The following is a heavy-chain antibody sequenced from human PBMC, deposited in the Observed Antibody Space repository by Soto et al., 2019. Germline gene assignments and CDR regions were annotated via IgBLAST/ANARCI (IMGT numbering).Heavy chain of an antibody. CDR1: GFTFDDYT. CDR3: AKDRSDRNTAMELGY. D-gene: IGHD5-18*01. V-gene: IGHV3-43*01. CDR2: ISWDGGST. Sequence: GGSLRLSCAASGFTFDDYTMHWVRQAPGKGLEWVSLISWDGGSTYYADSVKGRFTISRDNSKNSLYLQMNSLRTEDTALYYCAKDRSDRNTAMELGYWGQGTLVTVSS. J-gene: IGHJ4*02.